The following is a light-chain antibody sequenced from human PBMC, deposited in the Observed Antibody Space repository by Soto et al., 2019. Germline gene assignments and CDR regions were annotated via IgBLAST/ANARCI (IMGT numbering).Light chain of an antibody. V-gene: IGKV1-5*01. CDR1: QSISSW. Sequence: SQMPQAPSILVAPVGDRVTSSFRASQSISSWLARSQQKPGKAPKLLIYEASSVESGVPSRFSGSGSGTEFTLTISSLQPHDFATYYSQQYNSYSTFGQGTKVDI. CDR3: QQYNSYST. CDR2: EAS. J-gene: IGKJ1*01.